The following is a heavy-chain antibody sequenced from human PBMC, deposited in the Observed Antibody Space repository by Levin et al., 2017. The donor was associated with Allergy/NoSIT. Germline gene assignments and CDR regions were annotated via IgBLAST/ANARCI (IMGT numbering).Heavy chain of an antibody. V-gene: IGHV3-21*01. CDR2: ISSSSSYI. CDR1: GFTFSSYS. J-gene: IGHJ4*02. CDR3: ASSSTTVTTWPFRY. Sequence: PGGSLRLSCAASGFTFSSYSMNWVRQAPGKGLEWVSSISSSSSYIYYADSVKGRFTISRDNAKNSLYLQMNSLRAEDTAVYYCASSSTTVTTWPFRYWGQGTLVTVSS. D-gene: IGHD4-17*01.